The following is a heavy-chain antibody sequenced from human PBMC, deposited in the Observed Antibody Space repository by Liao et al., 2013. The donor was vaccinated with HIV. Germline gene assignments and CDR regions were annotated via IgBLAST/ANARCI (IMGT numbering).Heavy chain of an antibody. V-gene: IGHV4-34*01. CDR2: VNESGGT. D-gene: IGHD1-26*01. CDR3: ARSEVIVPYVRTYTYYHYINL. Sequence: QVQLQQWGAGLLKASETLSLTCAVYGGSFSAYYWSWIRQPPREGAWSGLGKVNESGGTKYNPSLKSRVTISIDTSKNQFSLKLSSVTAADTAVYYCARSEVIVPYVRTYTYYHYINLWGGRDHGHRLL. CDR1: GGSFSAYY. J-gene: IGHJ6*03.